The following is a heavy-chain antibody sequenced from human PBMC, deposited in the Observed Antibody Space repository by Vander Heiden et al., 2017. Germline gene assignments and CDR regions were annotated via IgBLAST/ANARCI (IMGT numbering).Heavy chain of an antibody. J-gene: IGHJ4*02. CDR3: AREGGGYTDPFDY. CDR2: IYYSGST. D-gene: IGHD3-16*01. V-gene: IGHV4-61*01. Sequence: QVQLQESGPGLVKPSETLSLTCTVPGGSVSSGRYYWSWIRQPPGKGLEWIGYIYYSGSTNYNPSLKSRVTISVDTSKNQFSLKLSSVTAADTAVYYCAREGGGYTDPFDYWGQGTLVTVSS. CDR1: GGSVSSGRYY.